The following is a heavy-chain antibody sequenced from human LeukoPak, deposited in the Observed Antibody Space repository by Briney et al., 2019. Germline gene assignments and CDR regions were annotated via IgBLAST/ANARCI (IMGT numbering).Heavy chain of an antibody. V-gene: IGHV3-23*01. CDR3: AKKGEDYGDY. CDR1: GFTFNNYA. Sequence: GGSLRLSCAASGFTFNNYAMSWVRQAPGKGLEWVSGISGGGARTYYPDSVKGRFTISRDNSKNTLYLQMNSLRAEDTAVYYCAKKGEDYGDYWGQGTLVTVSS. J-gene: IGHJ4*02. CDR2: ISGGGART.